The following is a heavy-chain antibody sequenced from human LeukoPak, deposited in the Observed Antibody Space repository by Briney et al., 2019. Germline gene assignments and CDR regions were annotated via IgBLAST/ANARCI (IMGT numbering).Heavy chain of an antibody. CDR2: ISDSGGTT. J-gene: IGHJ3*02. Sequence: GGSLRLSCAASGFTFAGYAMSWVRQAPGKGLEWVSGISDSGGTTYYADSVKGRFTISKDNSKNTLYLQMNSLRAEDTATYYCAREDPGPFDAFDTWGQGAKVTVSS. V-gene: IGHV3-23*01. CDR3: AREDPGPFDAFDT. CDR1: GFTFAGYA.